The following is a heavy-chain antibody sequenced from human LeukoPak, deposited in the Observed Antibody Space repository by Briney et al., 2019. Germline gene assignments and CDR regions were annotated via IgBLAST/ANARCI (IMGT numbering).Heavy chain of an antibody. CDR2: FYNSGRS. Sequence: PSETLSLTCTVSDDSISDYYRGWIRQPPGKGLEWIGYFYNSGRSTYNPSLKSRVTISADTSKNHFSLKLSSVTAADTAVYYCASSGYYDFWSGYDEGTFDYWGQGTLVTVSS. CDR1: DDSISDYY. D-gene: IGHD3-3*01. V-gene: IGHV4-59*08. J-gene: IGHJ4*02. CDR3: ASSGYYDFWSGYDEGTFDY.